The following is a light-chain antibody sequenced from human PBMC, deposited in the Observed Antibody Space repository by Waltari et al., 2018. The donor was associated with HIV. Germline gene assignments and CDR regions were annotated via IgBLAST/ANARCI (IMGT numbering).Light chain of an antibody. CDR2: GAS. V-gene: IGKV3-20*01. CDR3: QDYGSSRM. J-gene: IGKJ1*01. Sequence: DNVLTQSQGPLSLSPGQRATLSCRASQSVSGSYLAWYQQRSGQAPRLLIYGASSRATGIPDRFTGSGSGTDFTLSISRLEPEDFAMYYCQDYGSSRMFGQGTKVEIK. CDR1: QSVSGSY.